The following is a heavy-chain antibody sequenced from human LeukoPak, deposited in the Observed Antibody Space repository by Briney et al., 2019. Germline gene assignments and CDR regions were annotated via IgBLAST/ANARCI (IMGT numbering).Heavy chain of an antibody. Sequence: GGSLRLSCAASGFTFSSYDMHWVRQAPGKGPEWVTLISYDGGNKYYGDSVKGRFTISRDNSKNTLYLQMNSLRAEDTAVYYCARDAYSYGYDYWGQGTLVTVSS. J-gene: IGHJ4*02. CDR1: GFTFSSYD. D-gene: IGHD5-18*01. CDR3: ARDAYSYGYDY. V-gene: IGHV3-30*03. CDR2: ISYDGGNK.